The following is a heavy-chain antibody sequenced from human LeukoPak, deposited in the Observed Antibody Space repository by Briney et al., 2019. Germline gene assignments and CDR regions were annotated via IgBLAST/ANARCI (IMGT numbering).Heavy chain of an antibody. V-gene: IGHV3-7*02. CDR2: INQDGNEK. J-gene: IGHJ6*02. CDR3: ARLQRYVSDYYYGMDV. D-gene: IGHD5-24*01. CDR1: RFSFTNLW. Sequence: GGSLRLSCAASRFSFTNLWMGWVRQAPGQGLEWVANINQDGNEKYYVDSVKGRFTISRDNAKNSLYLQVSSLRADDTAVYYCARLQRYVSDYYYGMDVWGQGTTVTVSS.